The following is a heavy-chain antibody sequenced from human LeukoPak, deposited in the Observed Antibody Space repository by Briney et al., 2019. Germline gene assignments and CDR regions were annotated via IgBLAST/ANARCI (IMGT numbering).Heavy chain of an antibody. J-gene: IGHJ4*02. CDR1: GFIASNNY. D-gene: IGHD5-18*01. CDR3: ARAGYSYGRGYFDY. V-gene: IGHV3-53*01. CDR2: VYSGGDT. Sequence: GGSLRLSCVGSGFIASNNYMSWVRQAPGKGLEWVSVVYSGGDTYYADFVMGRFTISRDKSKNTLFLQMNNLRAEDTAVYYCARAGYSYGRGYFDYWGQGTLVTVSS.